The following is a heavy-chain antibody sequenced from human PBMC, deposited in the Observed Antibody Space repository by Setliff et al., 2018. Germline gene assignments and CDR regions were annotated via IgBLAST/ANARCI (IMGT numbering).Heavy chain of an antibody. CDR2: ISHSGST. V-gene: IGHV4-38-2*02. Sequence: SETLSLTCTVSGYSISSGHYWGWIRQPPGKGLEWIGSISHSGSTYYNPSLRSRVTISLDTSKNQFSPKLTSVTAADTAVYYCAGKGISALSGAFDMWGQGTMVTVSS. CDR1: GYSISSGHY. CDR3: AGKGISALSGAFDM. J-gene: IGHJ3*02. D-gene: IGHD1-26*01.